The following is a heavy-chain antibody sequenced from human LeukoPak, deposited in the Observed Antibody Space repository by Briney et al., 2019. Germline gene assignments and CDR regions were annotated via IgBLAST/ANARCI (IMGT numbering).Heavy chain of an antibody. D-gene: IGHD2-15*01. Sequence: PSETLSLTCTVSGGSISSSSYYWGWIRQPPGKGLERIGSIYYSGSTYYNPSLKSRVTISVDTSKNQFSLKLSSVTAADTAVYYCARDNRALERYCSGGSCSAFDIWGQGTMVTVSS. CDR1: GGSISSSSYY. CDR2: IYYSGST. V-gene: IGHV4-39*07. J-gene: IGHJ3*02. CDR3: ARDNRALERYCSGGSCSAFDI.